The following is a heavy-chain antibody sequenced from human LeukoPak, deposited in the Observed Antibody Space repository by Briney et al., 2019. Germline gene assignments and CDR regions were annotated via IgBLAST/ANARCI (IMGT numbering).Heavy chain of an antibody. J-gene: IGHJ4*02. CDR2: IVVGSGNT. D-gene: IGHD3-10*01. CDR1: GFTFTSSA. CDR3: AGGVNVWFGELYRLDY. V-gene: IGHV1-58*01. Sequence: GTSVKVSFKASGFTFTSSAVQWVRQARGQRLEWIGWIVVGSGNTNYAQKFQERVTITRDMSTSTAYMELSSLRSEHTAVYYCAGGVNVWFGELYRLDYWGQGTLVRVSS.